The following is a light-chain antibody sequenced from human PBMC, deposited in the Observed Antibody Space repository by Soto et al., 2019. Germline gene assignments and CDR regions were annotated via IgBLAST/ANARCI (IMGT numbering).Light chain of an antibody. CDR1: QSVRSTF. J-gene: IGKJ1*01. CDR3: QQYGSSPWT. CDR2: AAS. Sequence: EIVLTQSPGTLSLSPGEGATLSCRASQSVRSTFLSWYQQKPGQAPRLLIYAASRRATGIPDRFSGSGSGTDFTLTISRLEPEDFAVYYCQQYGSSPWTFGQGTKVDIK. V-gene: IGKV3-20*01.